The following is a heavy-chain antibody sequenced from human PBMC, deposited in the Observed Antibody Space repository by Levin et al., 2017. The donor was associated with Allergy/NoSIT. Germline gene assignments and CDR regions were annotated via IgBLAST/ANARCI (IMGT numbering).Heavy chain of an antibody. CDR1: GYTFTGYY. CDR3: ARDLWSVWFGDANYYFDY. Sequence: GESLKISCKASGYTFTGYYMHWVRQAPGQGLEWMGWINPNSGGTNYAQKFQGRVTMTRDTSISTAYMELSRLRSDDTAVYYCARDLWSVWFGDANYYFDYWGQGTLVTVSS. D-gene: IGHD3-10*01. CDR2: INPNSGGT. J-gene: IGHJ4*02. V-gene: IGHV1-2*02.